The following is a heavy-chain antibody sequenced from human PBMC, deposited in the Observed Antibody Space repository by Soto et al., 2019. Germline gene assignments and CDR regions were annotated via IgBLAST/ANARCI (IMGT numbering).Heavy chain of an antibody. CDR3: ARGPSNPIVVVPAANPWYYYGMDV. V-gene: IGHV4-4*02. Sequence: SETLSLTCAGSGGSISSSNWWSWVRQPPGKGLEWIGEIYHSGSTNYNPSRKSRVTISVDKAKNQFSLKLSSVTAADTAVYYCARGPSNPIVVVPAANPWYYYGMDVWGQGTTVT. CDR2: IYHSGST. CDR1: GGSISSSNW. D-gene: IGHD2-2*01. J-gene: IGHJ6*02.